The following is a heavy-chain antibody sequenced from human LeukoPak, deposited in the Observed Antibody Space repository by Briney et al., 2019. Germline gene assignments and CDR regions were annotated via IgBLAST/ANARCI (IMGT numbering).Heavy chain of an antibody. CDR3: ARLPGQYYYDSSGYYYDYYFDY. V-gene: IGHV5-51*01. CDR2: IYPGDSDT. J-gene: IGHJ4*02. CDR1: GYGFTSYW. D-gene: IGHD3-22*01. Sequence: GESLKISCKGSGYGFTSYWIGWVRQMPGKGLEWMGIIYPGDSDTRYSPSFQGQVTISADKSISTAYLQWSSLKASDTAMYYCARLPGQYYYDSSGYYYDYYFDYWGQGTLVTVSS.